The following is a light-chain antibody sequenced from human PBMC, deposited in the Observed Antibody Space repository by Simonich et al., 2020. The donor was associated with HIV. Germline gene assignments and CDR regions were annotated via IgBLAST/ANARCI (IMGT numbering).Light chain of an antibody. J-gene: IGKJ4*01. CDR2: GAS. CDR1: QSINSN. V-gene: IGKV3-15*01. CDR3: QQYFSTPLT. Sequence: EIVMTQSPATLSVSPGERATLSCRASQSINSNLAWYQQKPGQAPRLLIYGASTRAAGIPARFSGSGSGTECTLTISSLQSEDFAVYYCQQYFSTPLTFGGGTKVEIK.